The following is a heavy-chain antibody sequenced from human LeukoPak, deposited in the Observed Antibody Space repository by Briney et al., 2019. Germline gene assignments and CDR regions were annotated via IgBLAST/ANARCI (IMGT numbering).Heavy chain of an antibody. J-gene: IGHJ6*02. Sequence: SETLSLTCTVSGASISDSDFFWAWVRQPPGKGLEWIGNIYYSGTTYYNPSLKGRVTISVDTSKNQFSLKLSSVTAADTAVYYCVRGSYFPGMDVWGQGTTVTVSS. V-gene: IGHV4-39*07. CDR1: GASISDSDFF. CDR3: VRGSYFPGMDV. CDR2: IYYSGTT. D-gene: IGHD2-8*01.